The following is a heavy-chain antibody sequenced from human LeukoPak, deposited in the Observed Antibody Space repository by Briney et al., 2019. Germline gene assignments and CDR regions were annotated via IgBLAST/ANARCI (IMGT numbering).Heavy chain of an antibody. V-gene: IGHV4-34*01. J-gene: IGHJ6*04. CDR3: ARGSGSGSPKGSYYYYGMDV. Sequence: SETLSLTCAVYGGSFSGYYWSWIRQPPRKGLEWIGEINHSGSTNYNPSLKSRVTISVDTSKNQFSLKLSSVTAADTAVYYCARGSGSGSPKGSYYYYGMDVWGKGTTVTVSS. CDR1: GGSFSGYY. D-gene: IGHD3-10*01. CDR2: INHSGST.